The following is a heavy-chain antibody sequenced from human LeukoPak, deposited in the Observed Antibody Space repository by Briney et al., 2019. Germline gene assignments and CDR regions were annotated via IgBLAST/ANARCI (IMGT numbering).Heavy chain of an antibody. CDR3: AREGAMVRGVIWSPTLRKIFDY. Sequence: SQTLSLTCAISGDSVSSNSAAWNWIRQSPSRGLEWLGRTYYRSKWYNDYAVSVKSRITINPDTSKNQFSLQLNSVTPEDTAVYYCAREGAMVRGVIWSPTLRKIFDYWGQGTLVTVSS. V-gene: IGHV6-1*01. CDR1: GDSVSSNSAA. D-gene: IGHD3-10*01. J-gene: IGHJ4*02. CDR2: TYYRSKWYN.